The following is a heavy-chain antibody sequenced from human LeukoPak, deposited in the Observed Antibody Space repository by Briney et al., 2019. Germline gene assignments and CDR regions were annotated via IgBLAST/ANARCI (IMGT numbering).Heavy chain of an antibody. CDR1: GFTFSSYW. J-gene: IGHJ4*02. D-gene: IGHD5-18*01. CDR2: IKQDGSEK. V-gene: IGHV3-7*01. Sequence: GGSLRLSCAASGFTFSSYWMSWVRQAPGKGLEWVANIKQDGSEKYYVDSVKGRFTISRDNAKNSLYLQVNNLRAEDTAVYYCARDGVDIAMGTADYWGQGTLVTVSS. CDR3: ARDGVDIAMGTADY.